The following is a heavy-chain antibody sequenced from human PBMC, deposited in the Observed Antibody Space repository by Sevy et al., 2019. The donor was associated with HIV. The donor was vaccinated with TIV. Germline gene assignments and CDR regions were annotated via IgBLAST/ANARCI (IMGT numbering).Heavy chain of an antibody. V-gene: IGHV3-23*01. Sequence: GGSLRLSCEVSGFTFGYFAMSWVRQAPGKGLEWVSGISPNGATSHSAASVRGRFTISRDNSKNRMYLQMSSLRAEDTAQYYCANDTSGWYDALDQWGQGTLVTVSS. CDR3: ANDTSGWYDALDQ. J-gene: IGHJ4*02. D-gene: IGHD6-19*01. CDR2: ISPNGATS. CDR1: GFTFGYFA.